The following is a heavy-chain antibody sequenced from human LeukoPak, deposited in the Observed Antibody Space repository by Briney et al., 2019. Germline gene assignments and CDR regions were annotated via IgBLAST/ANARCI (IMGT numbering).Heavy chain of an antibody. V-gene: IGHV4-4*02. D-gene: IGHD6-25*01. J-gene: IGHJ4*02. Sequence: PSETLSLTCGVSGGSVSSTNWWTWIRQPPGKGLEWIGEVHLDGRTNFNPSLKSRLTMAVDLSENHVSLKLTSVTAADTAVYYCAREGGFYRPLDYSGQGTLVTVSS. CDR1: GGSVSSTNW. CDR3: AREGGFYRPLDY. CDR2: VHLDGRT.